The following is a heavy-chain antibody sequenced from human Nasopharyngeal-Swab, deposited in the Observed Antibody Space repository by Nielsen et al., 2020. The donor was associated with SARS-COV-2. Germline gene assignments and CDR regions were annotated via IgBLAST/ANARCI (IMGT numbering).Heavy chain of an antibody. Sequence: ASVKVSCKASGYTFTSYGISWVRQAPGQGLEWMGWISAYNGNTNYAQKLQGRVTMTTDTSTSTAYMELRSLRSDDTAVYYCARDSNHIVATIFSRSWFDPWGQGTLVTVSS. CDR2: ISAYNGNT. D-gene: IGHD5-12*01. J-gene: IGHJ5*02. V-gene: IGHV1-18*04. CDR3: ARDSNHIVATIFSRSWFDP. CDR1: GYTFTSYG.